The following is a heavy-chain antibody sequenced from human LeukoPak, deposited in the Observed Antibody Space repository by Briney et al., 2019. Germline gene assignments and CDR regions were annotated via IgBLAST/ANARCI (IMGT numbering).Heavy chain of an antibody. Sequence: SGGSLRLSCAASGFTFSSYSMNWVRQAPGKGLEWVSSISSSSSYIYYADSVKGRFTISRDNAKNSLYLQMNSLRAEDTAVYYCARVGIAVAVGAFDIWGQGTMVTVSS. J-gene: IGHJ3*02. CDR3: ARVGIAVAVGAFDI. V-gene: IGHV3-21*01. CDR1: GFTFSSYS. D-gene: IGHD6-19*01. CDR2: ISSSSSYI.